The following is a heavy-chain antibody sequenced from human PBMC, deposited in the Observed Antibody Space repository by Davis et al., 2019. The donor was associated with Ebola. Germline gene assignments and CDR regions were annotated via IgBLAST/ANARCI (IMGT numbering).Heavy chain of an antibody. CDR2: IYYSGST. D-gene: IGHD4-17*01. CDR1: GGSFSGYY. V-gene: IGHV4-31*11. CDR3: AREQSTVTTSWFDP. Sequence: SETLSLTCAVYGGSFSGYYWSWIRQHPRKGLEWIGYIYYSGSTYYNPSLKSRVTISVDTSKNQFSLKLSSVTAADTAVYYCAREQSTVTTSWFDPWGQGTLVTVSS. J-gene: IGHJ5*02.